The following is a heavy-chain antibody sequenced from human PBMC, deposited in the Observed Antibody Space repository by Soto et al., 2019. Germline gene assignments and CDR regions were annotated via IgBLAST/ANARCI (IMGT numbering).Heavy chain of an antibody. Sequence: ASETLSLTCTVSGGSISSGGYYWSWIRQHPGKGLEWIGYIHYSGSTYYNPSLKSRVTISVDTSKNQFSLKLSSVTAADTAVYYCARDMAYDSSGYSIDYWGQGTLVTVSS. CDR2: IHYSGST. CDR1: GGSISSGGYY. V-gene: IGHV4-31*03. J-gene: IGHJ4*02. CDR3: ARDMAYDSSGYSIDY. D-gene: IGHD3-22*01.